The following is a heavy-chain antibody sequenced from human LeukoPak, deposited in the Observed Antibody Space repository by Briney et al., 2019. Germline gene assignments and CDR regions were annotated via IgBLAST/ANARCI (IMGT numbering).Heavy chain of an antibody. CDR1: GGSIRSSYYY. V-gene: IGHV4-39*02. CDR2: IYDSGST. J-gene: IGHJ6*02. Sequence: SETLSLTCTVSGGSIRSSYYYWGWIRQPPGKGLEWIGSIYDSGSTYYNPSLKSRVTISVDTSKNQFSLKLNSVTAADTAVYYCARDGRIAVAGFYYYYGMDVWGQGTTVTVSS. CDR3: ARDGRIAVAGFYYYYGMDV. D-gene: IGHD6-19*01.